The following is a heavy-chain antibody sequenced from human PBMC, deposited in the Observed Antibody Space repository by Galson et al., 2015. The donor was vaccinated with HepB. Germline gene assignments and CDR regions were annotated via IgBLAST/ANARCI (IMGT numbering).Heavy chain of an antibody. V-gene: IGHV1-18*01. CDR1: GYTFTSYG. CDR2: ISVYNGNT. J-gene: IGHJ4*02. D-gene: IGHD6-13*01. CDR3: ARGRPGIAAAGFDY. Sequence: SVKVSCKASGYTFTSYGISWVRQAPGQGLEWMGWISVYNGNTNYAQKLQGRVTMTTDTSTSTAYMELRSLRSDDTAVYYCARGRPGIAAAGFDYWGQGTLVTVSS.